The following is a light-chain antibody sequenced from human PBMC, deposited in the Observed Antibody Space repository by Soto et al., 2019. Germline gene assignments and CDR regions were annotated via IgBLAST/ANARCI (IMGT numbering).Light chain of an antibody. CDR1: QSVSSSY. CDR2: DTS. V-gene: IGKV3-20*01. Sequence: EIVLTQSPGTLSLSPGERATLSCRASQSVSSSYLAWYQQKPGQAPRLLIYDTSSRATGIPDSFSGSGSGTDFNLAISRLEPEDFAVYYCQQCGSSTSFGQGTKVELK. CDR3: QQCGSSTS. J-gene: IGKJ1*01.